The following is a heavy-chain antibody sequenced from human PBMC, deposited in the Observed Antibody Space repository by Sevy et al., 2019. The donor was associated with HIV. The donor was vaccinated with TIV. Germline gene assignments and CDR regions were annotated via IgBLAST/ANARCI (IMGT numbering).Heavy chain of an antibody. CDR2: IYYNGHI. J-gene: IGHJ4*02. V-gene: IGHV4-59*08. D-gene: IGHD1-26*01. CDR3: AGENAWGRGYS. Sequence: SETLSLTCTVSGGSITSLYWNWIRQPPGKGLEWIANIYYNGHINYNPSLKSRVPLSLGTSKNQFSLRLSSVTAADTAMYYCAGENAWGRGYSWGQGTLVTVSS. CDR1: GGSITSLY.